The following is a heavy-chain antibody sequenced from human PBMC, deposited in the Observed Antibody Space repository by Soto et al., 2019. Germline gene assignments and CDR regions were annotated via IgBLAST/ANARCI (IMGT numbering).Heavy chain of an antibody. CDR1: GGSVSDKNYY. CDR2: VYYSGTT. Sequence: SETLSLTCSVSGGSVSDKNYYWSWIRQPPGKRLEWIGYVYYSGTTNYNPSLKSRVTISVDLSKNRFSLRLSSVTTADTALYYCARTTAVPNTLRSRYFFDYWGQGTLVTVYS. D-gene: IGHD2-15*01. J-gene: IGHJ4*02. CDR3: ARTTAVPNTLRSRYFFDY. V-gene: IGHV4-61*01.